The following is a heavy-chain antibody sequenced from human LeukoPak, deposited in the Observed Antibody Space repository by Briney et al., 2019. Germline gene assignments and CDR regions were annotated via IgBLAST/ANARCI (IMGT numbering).Heavy chain of an antibody. CDR3: ARVPPVLRFLEWFPRFDP. CDR1: GGSISSYY. Sequence: SETLSLTCTVSGGSISSYYWSWIRQPAGKGLEWIGRIYTSGSTNYNPSLKSRVTLSVDTSKNQFSLDLSSVTAADTAVYYCARVPPVLRFLEWFPRFDPWGQGTLVTVSS. D-gene: IGHD3-3*01. J-gene: IGHJ5*02. V-gene: IGHV4-4*07. CDR2: IYTSGST.